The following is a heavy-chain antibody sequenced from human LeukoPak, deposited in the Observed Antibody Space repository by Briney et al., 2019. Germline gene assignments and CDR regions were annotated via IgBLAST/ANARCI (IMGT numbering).Heavy chain of an antibody. CDR2: IYYSGST. V-gene: IGHV4-39*01. CDR1: GGSISSSSHY. D-gene: IGHD6-13*01. Sequence: SETLSLTCTVSGGSISSSSHYWGWIRQTPGTGLEWIGSIYYSGSTYYNPSLKSRATISVDTSKNQFSLKLSSVTAADTAVYYCARPGRGGYSSSWYVGDWFDPWGQGTLVTVSS. CDR3: ARPGRGGYSSSWYVGDWFDP. J-gene: IGHJ5*02.